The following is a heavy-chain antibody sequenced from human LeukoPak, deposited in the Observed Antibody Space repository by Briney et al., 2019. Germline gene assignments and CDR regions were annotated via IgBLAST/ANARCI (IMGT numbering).Heavy chain of an antibody. D-gene: IGHD6-19*01. V-gene: IGHV4-39*07. CDR1: GDSFSSVTDY. Sequence: SETLSLTCTVSGDSFSSVTDYWAWIRQPPGKGLEWIASGDYSGGAYYNPALESRVAISADVSKNQFSLKLTSVTGADTAVYYCAGERGEEYSSGWYKRNYFDNWGQGIRVTVSS. CDR3: AGERGEEYSSGWYKRNYFDN. J-gene: IGHJ4*02. CDR2: GDYSGGA.